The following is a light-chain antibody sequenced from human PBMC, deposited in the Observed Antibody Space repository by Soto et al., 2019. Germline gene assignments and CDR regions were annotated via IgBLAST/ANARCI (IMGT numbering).Light chain of an antibody. V-gene: IGLV1-40*01. Sequence: QSVLTQPTSVSGAPGQRVSISCTGSTSNIGAPYDVHWYQHLPGTAPKLLIYGDNNRPSGVPDRFSGSKSGTSASLAITLLHAEDEADYYCQSYDISLHNYVFGTGTKLTVL. CDR1: TSNIGAPYD. J-gene: IGLJ1*01. CDR2: GDN. CDR3: QSYDISLHNYV.